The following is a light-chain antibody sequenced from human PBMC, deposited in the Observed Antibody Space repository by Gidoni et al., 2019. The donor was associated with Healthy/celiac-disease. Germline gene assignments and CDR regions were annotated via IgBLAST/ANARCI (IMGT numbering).Light chain of an antibody. Sequence: DMQMTQLPSSLSASVGDRVTITGRASQSISSYLNWYQQKPGKAPKLLLYAASSLQSGVPSRFSGSGSGTDFTLTISSLQPEDFATYYCQQSYSTLMYTFGQGTKLEIK. CDR3: QQSYSTLMYT. CDR2: AAS. J-gene: IGKJ2*01. CDR1: QSISSY. V-gene: IGKV1-39*01.